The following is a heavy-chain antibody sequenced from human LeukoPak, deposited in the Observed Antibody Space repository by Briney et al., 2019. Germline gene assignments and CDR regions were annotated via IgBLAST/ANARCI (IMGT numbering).Heavy chain of an antibody. CDR2: INPNSGGT. Sequence: ASVKVSCKASGYTFTGYYMHWVRQAPGQGLEWMGWINPNSGGTNYAQKFQGRVTMTRDTSISTAYMELSRLRSDDTAVYYCAVAEWELGSDAFDIWGQGTMVTVSS. J-gene: IGHJ3*02. D-gene: IGHD1-26*01. V-gene: IGHV1-2*02. CDR1: GYTFTGYY. CDR3: AVAEWELGSDAFDI.